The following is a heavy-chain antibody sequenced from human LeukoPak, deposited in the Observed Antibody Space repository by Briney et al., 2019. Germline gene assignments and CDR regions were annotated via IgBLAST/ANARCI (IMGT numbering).Heavy chain of an antibody. CDR3: ARDSGDRGPFDY. Sequence: ASVKVSCKASGYTFTSYGISWVRQAPGQGLEWMGGIIPIFGTANYAQKFQGRVTITTDESTSTAYMELSSLRSEDTAVYYCARDSGDRGPFDYWGQGTLVTVSS. V-gene: IGHV1-69*05. D-gene: IGHD7-27*01. CDR2: IIPIFGTA. CDR1: GYTFTSYG. J-gene: IGHJ4*02.